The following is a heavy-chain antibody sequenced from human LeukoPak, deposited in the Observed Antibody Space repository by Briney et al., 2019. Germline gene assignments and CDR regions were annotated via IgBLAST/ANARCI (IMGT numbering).Heavy chain of an antibody. CDR1: GGSFSGYY. Sequence: SETLSLTCAVYGGSFSGYYWSWIRQPPGKGLEWIGEINHSGSTNYNPSLKSRVTISVDTSKNQFSLKLSSVTAADTAVYYCARQKSVCGDSGYYGMDVWGQGTTVIVSS. CDR3: ARQKSVCGDSGYYGMDV. CDR2: INHSGST. D-gene: IGHD2-21*01. J-gene: IGHJ6*02. V-gene: IGHV4-34*01.